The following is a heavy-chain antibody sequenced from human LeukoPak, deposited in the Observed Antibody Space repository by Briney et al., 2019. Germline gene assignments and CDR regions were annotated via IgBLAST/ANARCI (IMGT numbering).Heavy chain of an antibody. J-gene: IGHJ6*02. D-gene: IGHD4-17*01. CDR2: IHYSGST. CDR3: ARGLMVTTSTRYYYYGMDV. CDR1: GGSISRNY. Sequence: PSETLSLSCSVSGGSISRNYWTWIRQPAGKGLEWIGYIHYSGSTNYKPSLKSRVTISVDTSKNQFSLNLSSVTAADTAVYYCARGLMVTTSTRYYYYGMDVWGQGTTVTVSS. V-gene: IGHV4-59*01.